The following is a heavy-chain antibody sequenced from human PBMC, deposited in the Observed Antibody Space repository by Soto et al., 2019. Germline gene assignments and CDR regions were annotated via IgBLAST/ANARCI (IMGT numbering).Heavy chain of an antibody. Sequence: QVQLVQSGGGVVQPGRSLRLSCAASGFTFSRYGMHWVRQAPGKGLEWVAVISYDGSNKYYADSVKGRFTISRDNSKNTLYMQMNSLRSEDTAVYSCAKGVGYCANTTCYTSHFDNWGQGALVTVSS. CDR2: ISYDGSNK. D-gene: IGHD2-2*02. CDR3: AKGVGYCANTTCYTSHFDN. J-gene: IGHJ4*02. CDR1: GFTFSRYG. V-gene: IGHV3-30*18.